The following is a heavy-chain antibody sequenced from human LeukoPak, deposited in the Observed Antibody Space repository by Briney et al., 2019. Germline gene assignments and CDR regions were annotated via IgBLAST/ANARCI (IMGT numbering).Heavy chain of an antibody. Sequence: GGSLRLSCAASGFTLSSYGMHWVRQAPGKGLEWVAFIRYDGSNKYYADSVKGRFTISRDNSKNTLYLQMNSLRAEDTAVYYCAKFPVGLESFDYWGQGTLVTVSS. D-gene: IGHD3-3*01. CDR3: AKFPVGLESFDY. CDR1: GFTLSSYG. V-gene: IGHV3-30*02. J-gene: IGHJ4*02. CDR2: IRYDGSNK.